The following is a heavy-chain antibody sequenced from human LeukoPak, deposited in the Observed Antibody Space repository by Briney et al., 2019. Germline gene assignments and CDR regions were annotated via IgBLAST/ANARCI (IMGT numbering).Heavy chain of an antibody. CDR2: ISYDGSNK. D-gene: IGHD6-13*01. CDR1: GFTFSSYA. V-gene: IGHV3-30-3*01. Sequence: GRSLRLSCAASGFTFSSYAMHWVRQAPGKGLEWVAVISYDGSNKYYADSVKGRFTTSGDNSKNTLYLQMNSLRAEDTAVYYCARDNREQQLVPPTFDYWGQGTLVTVSS. CDR3: ARDNREQQLVPPTFDY. J-gene: IGHJ4*02.